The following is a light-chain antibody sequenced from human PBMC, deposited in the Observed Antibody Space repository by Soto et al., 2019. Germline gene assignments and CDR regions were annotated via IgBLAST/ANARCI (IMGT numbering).Light chain of an antibody. Sequence: EIMMRQSPATLSVSPGERATLSCRASQSVGNNLAWYQQKPGQTPRLLIYYASTRATGIPARFSGSGSGTEFTLTISSLQSEDFALYYCQQYNDWPPITFGQGTRLEIK. J-gene: IGKJ5*01. V-gene: IGKV3-15*01. CDR3: QQYNDWPPIT. CDR1: QSVGNN. CDR2: YAS.